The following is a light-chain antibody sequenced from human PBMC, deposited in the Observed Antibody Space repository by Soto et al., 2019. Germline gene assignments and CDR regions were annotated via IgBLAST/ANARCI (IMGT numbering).Light chain of an antibody. V-gene: IGLV2-8*01. Sequence: QSALTQPPSASGSPGQSAPISSTGPSSDVDIYNYVSWYQQHPGKAPKLIIYEVTKRPSGVPDLFSGSKSGNTASLTVSGLQTEDEAEYYCSSYAGSNTLVFGTGTKLTVL. CDR1: SSDVDIYNY. J-gene: IGLJ1*01. CDR3: SSYAGSNTLV. CDR2: EVT.